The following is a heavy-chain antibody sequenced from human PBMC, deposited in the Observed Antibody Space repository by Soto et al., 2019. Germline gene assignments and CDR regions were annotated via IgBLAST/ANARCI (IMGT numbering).Heavy chain of an antibody. CDR2: IIPIFGTA. J-gene: IGHJ6*02. Sequence: SVKVSCKASGGTFSSYAISWVRQAPGQGLEWMGGIIPIFGTANYAQKFQGRVTITADESTSTAYMELSSLRSEDTAVYYCARRRAYYDFWSGPKDYYYYGMDVWGQGTTVTVSS. CDR1: GGTFSSYA. D-gene: IGHD3-3*01. V-gene: IGHV1-69*13. CDR3: ARRRAYYDFWSGPKDYYYYGMDV.